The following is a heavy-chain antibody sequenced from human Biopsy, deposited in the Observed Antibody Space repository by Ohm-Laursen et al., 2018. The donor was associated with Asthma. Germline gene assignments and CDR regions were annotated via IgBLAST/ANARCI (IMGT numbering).Heavy chain of an antibody. CDR1: GFMFRSFG. Sequence: SLRLSCTALGFMFRSFGMHWVRQAPGKGLEWVAVISYDGNHKFYEDFVKGRFTISRDNSKNTLYLQMNSLRTEDTAVYYCAKRRGYSGHDNDYWGQGTLVIVSS. J-gene: IGHJ4*02. D-gene: IGHD5-12*01. CDR3: AKRRGYSGHDNDY. CDR2: ISYDGNHK. V-gene: IGHV3-30*18.